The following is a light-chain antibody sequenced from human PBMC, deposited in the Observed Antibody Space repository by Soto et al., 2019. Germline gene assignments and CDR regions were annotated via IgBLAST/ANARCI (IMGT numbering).Light chain of an antibody. Sequence: EIVMTQSPATLSVSPGERATLSCRASESVSSNLAWYQHKPGQAPRLLIRGASTRATGIPATFSGSGSETEFTLTISSLQSEDIAVYYCQQYHNWPLTFGQGTKVDIK. J-gene: IGKJ1*01. CDR1: ESVSSN. CDR3: QQYHNWPLT. V-gene: IGKV3-15*01. CDR2: GAS.